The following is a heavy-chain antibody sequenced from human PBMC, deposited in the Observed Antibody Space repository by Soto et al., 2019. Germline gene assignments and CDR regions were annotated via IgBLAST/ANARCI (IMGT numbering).Heavy chain of an antibody. CDR1: GGSFSTYT. J-gene: IGHJ4*02. V-gene: IGHV1-69*02. CDR2: IIPILGIA. CDR3: ARSMDTAMALDY. D-gene: IGHD5-18*01. Sequence: SVKVSSKASGGSFSTYTINWVRQAPGQGLEWMGRIIPILGIANYAQKFQGRVTITADKSTSTAYMELSSLRSEDTAVYYCARSMDTAMALDYWGQGTLVTVSS.